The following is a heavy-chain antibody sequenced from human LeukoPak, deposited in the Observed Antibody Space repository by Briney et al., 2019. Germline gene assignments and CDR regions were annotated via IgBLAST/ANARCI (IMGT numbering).Heavy chain of an antibody. D-gene: IGHD3-22*01. CDR3: ARDRKDYYDSSGYYGVFDY. CDR2: IYYSGST. Sequence: SQALSLTCTVSGGSISSGDYYWSWIRQPPGKGLEWIGYIYYSGSTYYNPSLKSRVTISVDTSKNQFSLKLSSVTAADTAVYYCARDRKDYYDSSGYYGVFDYWGQGTLVTVSS. CDR1: GGSISSGDYY. V-gene: IGHV4-30-4*01. J-gene: IGHJ4*02.